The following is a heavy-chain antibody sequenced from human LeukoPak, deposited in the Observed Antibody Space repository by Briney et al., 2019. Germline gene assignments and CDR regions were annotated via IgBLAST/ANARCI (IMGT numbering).Heavy chain of an antibody. CDR1: GISTTTYY. D-gene: IGHD1-26*01. J-gene: IGHJ4*02. CDR3: ARDIREVGESHYFDY. CDR2: IHYSGST. V-gene: IGHV4-59*01. Sequence: SETLSLTCTVSGISTTTYYWSWIRQPPGNGLEWIGLIHYSGSTTYNPSLKSRVTISVDTSKNQFFLHLSSVTAADTAVYYCARDIREVGESHYFDYWGQGTLVTVTS.